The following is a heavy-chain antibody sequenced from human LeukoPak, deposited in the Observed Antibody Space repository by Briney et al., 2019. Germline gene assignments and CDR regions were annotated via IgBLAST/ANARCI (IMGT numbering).Heavy chain of an antibody. Sequence: PGGSLRLSCATSGFKFNLYAMTWVRQAPGKGLEWVSTIDDPGTMYHADSVKGRFTISRDDSKSTLFLQMNSLRADDTALYYCAKGYSNGYGAWGQGTLVTVSS. CDR1: GFKFNLYA. J-gene: IGHJ5*02. CDR3: AKGYSNGYGA. CDR2: IDDPGTM. V-gene: IGHV3-23*01. D-gene: IGHD6-19*01.